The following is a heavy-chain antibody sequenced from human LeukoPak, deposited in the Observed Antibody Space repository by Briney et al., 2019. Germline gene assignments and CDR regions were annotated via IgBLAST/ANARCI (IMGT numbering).Heavy chain of an antibody. Sequence: PGGSLRLSCAASGFTFSDYYMSWIRQAPGKGLEWVSYISSSGSTIYYADSVKGRFTISRDNAKNSLYLQMNSLRAEDTAVYYCAREVDYYDSSGYHFRLDAFDIWGQGTMVTGSS. CDR3: AREVDYYDSSGYHFRLDAFDI. CDR2: ISSSGSTI. J-gene: IGHJ3*02. CDR1: GFTFSDYY. V-gene: IGHV3-11*01. D-gene: IGHD3-22*01.